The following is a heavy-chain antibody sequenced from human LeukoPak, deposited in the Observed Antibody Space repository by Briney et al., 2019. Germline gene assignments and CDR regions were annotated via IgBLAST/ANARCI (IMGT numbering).Heavy chain of an antibody. CDR3: ARGGVGARRGGAFDI. Sequence: SETLSLTCTVSGGSISSSSYYWGWIRQPPGKGLEWIGSIYYSGSTYYNPSLKSRVTISVDTSKNQFSLKLSSVTAADTAVYYCARGGVGARRGGAFDIWGQGTMVTVSS. CDR2: IYYSGST. D-gene: IGHD1-26*01. CDR1: GGSISSSSYY. V-gene: IGHV4-39*07. J-gene: IGHJ3*02.